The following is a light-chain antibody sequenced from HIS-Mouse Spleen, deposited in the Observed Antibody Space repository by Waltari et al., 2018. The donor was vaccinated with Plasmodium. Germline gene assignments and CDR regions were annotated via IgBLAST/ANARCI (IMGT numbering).Light chain of an antibody. V-gene: IGKV3-15*01. Sequence: EIVMTQSPATLSVSPGERATLSCRASQSVSSNLAWYQQKPGQVPRLLIYGASTRATGIPARFSGSGSGTEFTRTISSLQSEDFAVYYCQQYNNWSFTFGPGTKVDIK. CDR1: QSVSSN. CDR2: GAS. J-gene: IGKJ3*01. CDR3: QQYNNWSFT.